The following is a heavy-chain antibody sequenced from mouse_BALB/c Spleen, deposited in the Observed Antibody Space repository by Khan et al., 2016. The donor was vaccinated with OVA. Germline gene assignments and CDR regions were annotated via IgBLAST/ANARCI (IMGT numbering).Heavy chain of an antibody. V-gene: IGHV14-3*02. CDR2: IAPANGNT. Sequence: VRLQQSGAELVKPGASVKLSCTASGFTIKDTYLHWVKQRPEQGLEWIGRIAPANGNTQYDPNFQGKATLTSDTSSNTAYLQLNNLKNEDTAVYYCARPSYGPRDFEVWGAGTTVTVSS. D-gene: IGHD1-1*02. CDR3: ARPSYGPRDFEV. CDR1: GFTIKDTY. J-gene: IGHJ1*01.